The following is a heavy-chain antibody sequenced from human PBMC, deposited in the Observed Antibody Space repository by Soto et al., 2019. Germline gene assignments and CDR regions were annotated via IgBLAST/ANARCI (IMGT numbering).Heavy chain of an antibody. CDR1: GGTFSSYT. Sequence: ASVKVSCKASGGTFSSYTISWVRQAPGQGLEWMGRIIPILGIANYAQKFQGRVTITADKSTSTAYMELSSLRSEDTAVYYCARCPECGGDCSAFDYWGQGTLVTVSS. D-gene: IGHD2-21*02. CDR2: IIPILGIA. CDR3: ARCPECGGDCSAFDY. V-gene: IGHV1-69*02. J-gene: IGHJ4*02.